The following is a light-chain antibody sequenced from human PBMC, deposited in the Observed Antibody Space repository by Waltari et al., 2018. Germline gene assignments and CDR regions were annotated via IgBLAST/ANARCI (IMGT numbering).Light chain of an antibody. Sequence: QSALTQPASVSGSPGQSITISYTGTSSDVGGYNYVSWYQHHPGKAPKVKIYDVSKRPSGVSNRFSGSKSGNTASLTISGLQAEDEADYYCSSYTSSSTSLYVFGTGTKVTVL. J-gene: IGLJ1*01. CDR2: DVS. CDR3: SSYTSSSTSLYV. CDR1: SSDVGGYNY. V-gene: IGLV2-14*03.